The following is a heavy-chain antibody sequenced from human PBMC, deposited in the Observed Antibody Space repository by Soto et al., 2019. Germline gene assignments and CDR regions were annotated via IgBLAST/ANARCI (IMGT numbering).Heavy chain of an antibody. CDR3: ARLRWYAWD. J-gene: IGHJ4*02. CDR1: GGSIRSSSFY. V-gene: IGHV4-39*01. CDR2: IHYSGTS. D-gene: IGHD3-16*01. Sequence: QLRLQESGPGLVKPSETLSLTCTVSGGSIRSSSFYWGWIRQPPGKGLEWIGSIHYSGTSYYNPSLKSQVTISEDTSKSQSTLSLRCVAAANTAVYYCARLRWYAWDWGQGTLFTVSS.